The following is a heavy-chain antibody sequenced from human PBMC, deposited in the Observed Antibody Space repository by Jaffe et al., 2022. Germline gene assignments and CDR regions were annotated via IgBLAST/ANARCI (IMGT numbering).Heavy chain of an antibody. D-gene: IGHD3-22*01. Sequence: QVQLVQSGAEVKKPGSSVKVSCKASGGTFSSYAINWVRQAPGQGLEWMGRIIPIFRTPNYAQSFQDRVTITTDESTGTAYMELTSLTSEDTAVYYCARRSENYYDSSDYRAFDIWGQGTMVTVSS. V-gene: IGHV1-69*05. CDR2: IIPIFRTP. CDR1: GGTFSSYA. CDR3: ARRSENYYDSSDYRAFDI. J-gene: IGHJ3*02.